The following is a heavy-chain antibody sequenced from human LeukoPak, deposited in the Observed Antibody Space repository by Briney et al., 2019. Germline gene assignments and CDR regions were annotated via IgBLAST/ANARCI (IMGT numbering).Heavy chain of an antibody. Sequence: GGSLRLSCAASGFTFSSYSMNWVRQAPGKGLEWVSSISSSSYIYYADSVKGRFTISRDNAKNSLYLQMNSLRAEDTAVYYCARDPASRGYSGYDMDYWGQGTLVTVSS. D-gene: IGHD5-12*01. CDR1: GFTFSSYS. V-gene: IGHV3-21*01. J-gene: IGHJ4*02. CDR3: ARDPASRGYSGYDMDY. CDR2: ISSSSYI.